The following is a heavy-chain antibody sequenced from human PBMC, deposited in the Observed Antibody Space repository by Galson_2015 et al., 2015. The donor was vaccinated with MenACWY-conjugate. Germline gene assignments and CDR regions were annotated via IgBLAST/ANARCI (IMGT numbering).Heavy chain of an antibody. CDR3: VRDSARFSFHAFDV. V-gene: IGHV3-64D*06. Sequence: SLRLSCAASEFTFGYYAMHWVRQAPGKGLEYVSAISYNGDTTYYADSVKGRFHISRDNSKNTLYLQMSSLRAEDTAVYYCVRDSARFSFHAFDVWGQGTLVTVSS. CDR2: ISYNGDTT. D-gene: IGHD3-10*01. CDR1: EFTFGYYA. J-gene: IGHJ3*01.